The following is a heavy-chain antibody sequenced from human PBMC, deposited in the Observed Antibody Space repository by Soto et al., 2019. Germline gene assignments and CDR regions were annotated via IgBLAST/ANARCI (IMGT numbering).Heavy chain of an antibody. D-gene: IGHD3-10*01. CDR1: GGTFSTYS. CDR3: ARDGGGIKGTMVRGLRHPHDI. V-gene: IGHV1-69*01. J-gene: IGHJ3*02. Sequence: QVQLVQSGAEVKKPGSSVTVSCKASGGTFSTYSISWVRQAPGQGLEWMGGIIPLFDAAIYAQKFQGRVTISADEATSTAYMELSRLRSDDTAAYYCARDGGGIKGTMVRGLRHPHDIWGQGTMVTVSS. CDR2: IIPLFDAA.